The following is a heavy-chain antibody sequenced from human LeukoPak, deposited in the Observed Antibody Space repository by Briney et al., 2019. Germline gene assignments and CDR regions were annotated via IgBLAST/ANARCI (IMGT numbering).Heavy chain of an antibody. CDR1: GGSISSSNW. CDR2: IYHSGST. CDR3: ARVYSSGYYPYFDY. Sequence: PSETLSLTCAVSGGSISSSNWWSWVRQPPGKGLEWIGEIYHSGSTNYNPSLKSRVTISVDKSKNQFSLKLGSVTAADTAVYYCARVYSSGYYPYFDYWGQGTLVTVSS. J-gene: IGHJ4*02. D-gene: IGHD3-22*01. V-gene: IGHV4-4*02.